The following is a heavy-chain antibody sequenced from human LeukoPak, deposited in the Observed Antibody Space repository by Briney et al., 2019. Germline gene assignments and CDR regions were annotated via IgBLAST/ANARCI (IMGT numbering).Heavy chain of an antibody. CDR3: AARTFGGVIVTPPDY. Sequence: GTSVKVSCKASGSTFTSSAMQWVRQARGQRLEWIGWIVVGSGNTNYAQKFQERVTITRDMSTSTAYMELSSLRSEDTAVYYCAARTFGGVIVTPPDYWGQGTLVTVSS. J-gene: IGHJ4*02. D-gene: IGHD3-16*02. V-gene: IGHV1-58*02. CDR1: GSTFTSSA. CDR2: IVVGSGNT.